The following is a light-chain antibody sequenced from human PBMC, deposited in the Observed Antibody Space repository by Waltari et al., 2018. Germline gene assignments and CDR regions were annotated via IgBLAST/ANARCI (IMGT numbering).Light chain of an antibody. J-gene: IGKJ3*01. CDR3: QQYDSLPLT. CDR2: ATS. CDR1: QDITNY. Sequence: DVQMTQSPSSLSASIGDRVTITCQASQDITNYLNWYQQKPGKAPNLLIYATSNLESGVPSRFSGIGSGTLFTFTISSLQPEDIATYYCQQYDSLPLTFGPGTTVDV. V-gene: IGKV1-33*01.